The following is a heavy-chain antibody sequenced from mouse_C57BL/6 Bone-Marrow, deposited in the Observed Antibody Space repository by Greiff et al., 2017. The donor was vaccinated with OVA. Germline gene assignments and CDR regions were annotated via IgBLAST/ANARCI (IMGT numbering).Heavy chain of an antibody. Sequence: EVKVVESGGGLVQPGGSLKLSCAASGFTFSDYYMYWVRQTPEKRLEWVAYISNGGGSTYYPDTVKGRFTISRDNAKNTLYLQMSRLKSEDTAMYYCARPDYGGAMDYWGQGTSVTVSS. J-gene: IGHJ4*01. CDR1: GFTFSDYY. V-gene: IGHV5-12*01. CDR3: ARPDYGGAMDY. CDR2: ISNGGGST. D-gene: IGHD2-4*01.